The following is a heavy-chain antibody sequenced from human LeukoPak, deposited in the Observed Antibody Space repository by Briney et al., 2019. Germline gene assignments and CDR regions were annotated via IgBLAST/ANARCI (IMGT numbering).Heavy chain of an antibody. CDR3: ARWKMELQRNAFDF. CDR2: INQDGSEE. CDR1: GFTFRTYW. J-gene: IGHJ3*01. D-gene: IGHD1-26*01. Sequence: PGGSLRLSCAASGFTFRTYWMSWIRQAPGKEPEWVADINQDGSEEYYLQSVRGRFTVSRDNAQNAVFLQMTNLRADDTAVYSCARWKMELQRNAFDFWGQGTVVTVSS. V-gene: IGHV3-7*01.